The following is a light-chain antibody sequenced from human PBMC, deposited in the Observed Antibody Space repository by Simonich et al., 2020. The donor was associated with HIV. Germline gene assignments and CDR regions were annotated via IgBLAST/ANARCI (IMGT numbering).Light chain of an antibody. Sequence: DIQLTQSPSFLSASVGDRVTITCRARKGISSSLACYQQKPVKAPKLLIYATSTLQSGVPSRFSGSGSGTEFTLTINSLQPDDFATYYCQQYNSYPYTFGQGTKLEIK. CDR2: ATS. CDR1: KGISSS. V-gene: IGKV1-9*01. CDR3: QQYNSYPYT. J-gene: IGKJ2*01.